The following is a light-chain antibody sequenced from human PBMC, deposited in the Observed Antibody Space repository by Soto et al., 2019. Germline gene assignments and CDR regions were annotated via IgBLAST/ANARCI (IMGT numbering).Light chain of an antibody. J-gene: IGKJ1*01. CDR3: QQYNSLWT. CDR2: DAS. Sequence: DIQMIQSPSTLSASVGDRVTITCRASQSISSWLAWYQQKPGRAPKLLIYDASSLESGVPSRFSGSGSGTEFTLTISSLQPDDFATYYCQQYNSLWTFGQGTKVDIK. CDR1: QSISSW. V-gene: IGKV1-5*01.